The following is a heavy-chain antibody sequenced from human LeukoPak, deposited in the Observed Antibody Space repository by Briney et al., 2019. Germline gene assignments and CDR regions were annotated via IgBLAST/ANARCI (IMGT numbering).Heavy chain of an antibody. V-gene: IGHV4-59*11. J-gene: IGHJ6*03. D-gene: IGHD3-3*01. Sequence: PSETLSLTCTVSGRSISSHYWSWIRQPPGKGLEWIGYIYYSGSTNYNPSLKSRVTTSVDTSKNQFSLKLSSVTAADTAVYYCARVYDFWSGYYSYYYMDVWGKGTTVTVSS. CDR3: ARVYDFWSGYYSYYYMDV. CDR2: IYYSGST. CDR1: GRSISSHY.